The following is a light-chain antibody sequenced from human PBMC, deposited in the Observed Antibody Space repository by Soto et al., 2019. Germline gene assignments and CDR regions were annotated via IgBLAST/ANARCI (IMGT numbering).Light chain of an antibody. Sequence: QSVMTQQHSVSAATGQRVTISCSGSNSNIGNNYVAWYQQLPGTAPKLLIYDNNKRPSGIPDRFSGSKSGTSHTLDITGLQTGDEADYYCGTRDSSRIGYVFGTGTKVTVL. V-gene: IGLV1-51*01. CDR1: NSNIGNNY. CDR3: GTRDSSRIGYV. J-gene: IGLJ1*01. CDR2: DNN.